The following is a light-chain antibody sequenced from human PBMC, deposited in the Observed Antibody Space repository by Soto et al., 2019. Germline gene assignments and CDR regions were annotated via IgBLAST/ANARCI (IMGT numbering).Light chain of an antibody. Sequence: QSALTQPASVSGSPGQSITISCTGTSSDIGGYNYVSWYQQHPSKAPKLMIYDVSNRPSGVSNRFFGSMSGNTASLTISGLQAEDEADYYCSSYTSSTTLVFGGGTKLTVL. CDR1: SSDIGGYNY. CDR3: SSYTSSTTLV. V-gene: IGLV2-14*01. CDR2: DVS. J-gene: IGLJ3*02.